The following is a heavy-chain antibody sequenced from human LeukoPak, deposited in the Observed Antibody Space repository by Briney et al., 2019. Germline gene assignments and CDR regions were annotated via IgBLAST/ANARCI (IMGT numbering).Heavy chain of an antibody. CDR1: GGSISSSNW. Sequence: SETLSLTCAVSGGSISSSNWWSWVRQPPGKGLEWIGEINHSGSTNYNPSLKSRVTISVDTSKNQFSLKLSSVTAADTAVYYCARGPYSSSWYIFLYYFDYWGQGTLVTVSS. J-gene: IGHJ4*02. CDR2: INHSGST. V-gene: IGHV4-4*02. CDR3: ARGPYSSSWYIFLYYFDY. D-gene: IGHD6-13*01.